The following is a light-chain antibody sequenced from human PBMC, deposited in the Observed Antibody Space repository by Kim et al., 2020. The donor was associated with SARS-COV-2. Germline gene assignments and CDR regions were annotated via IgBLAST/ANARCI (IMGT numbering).Light chain of an antibody. CDR3: QQYASLPST. Sequence: DIQMTQSPFSLSASVGDRVTITCQASQDISNHLNWYQQKPGKAPNLLIYDASTLETGVPSRFSGGGSGRDFTVTISSLQPEEIATYYCQQYASLPSTFGQGTRLEIK. V-gene: IGKV1-33*01. CDR2: DAS. J-gene: IGKJ5*01. CDR1: QDISNH.